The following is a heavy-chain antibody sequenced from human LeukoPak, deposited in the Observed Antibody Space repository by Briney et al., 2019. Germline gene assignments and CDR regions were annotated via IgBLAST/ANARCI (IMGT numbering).Heavy chain of an antibody. J-gene: IGHJ3*02. CDR3: ARPPQLGAFDI. CDR2: INHSGST. Sequence: PSETLSLTCAVYGGSFSGYYWSWIRQPPGKGLEWIGEINHSGSTNYNPSLKSRVTISVDTSRNQFSLKLSSVTAADTAVYYCARPPQLGAFDIWGQGTMVTVSS. V-gene: IGHV4-34*01. D-gene: IGHD3-10*01. CDR1: GGSFSGYY.